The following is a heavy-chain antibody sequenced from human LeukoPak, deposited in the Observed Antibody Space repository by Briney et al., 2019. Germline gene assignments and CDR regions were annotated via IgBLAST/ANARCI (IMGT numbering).Heavy chain of an antibody. J-gene: IGHJ4*02. D-gene: IGHD6-13*01. CDR1: GGSISSGSYY. CDR3: AKSTGSSWPNYYYFDS. CDR2: IYTSGST. V-gene: IGHV4-61*02. Sequence: PSQTLSLTCTVSGGSISSGSYYWSWIRQPAGKGVEWVGRIYTSGSTNYNPSLESRVTISLDTSKNQFSLKLSSVTAADTAVYYCAKSTGSSWPNYYYFDSWGQGTLVTVSS.